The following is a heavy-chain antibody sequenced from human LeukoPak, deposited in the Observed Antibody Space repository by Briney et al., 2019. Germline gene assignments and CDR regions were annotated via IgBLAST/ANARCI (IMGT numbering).Heavy chain of an antibody. CDR1: GGSFSGYY. D-gene: IGHD1-14*01. CDR2: INHSGST. V-gene: IGHV4-34*01. Sequence: SETLSLTCAVYGGSFSGYYWSWIRQPPGKGLEWIGEINHSGSTNYNPSLKSRVTISVDTSKTQFSLRLSSVTAADTAVYYCARGEFGTGIFEYWGQGALVTVSS. CDR3: ARGEFGTGIFEY. J-gene: IGHJ4*02.